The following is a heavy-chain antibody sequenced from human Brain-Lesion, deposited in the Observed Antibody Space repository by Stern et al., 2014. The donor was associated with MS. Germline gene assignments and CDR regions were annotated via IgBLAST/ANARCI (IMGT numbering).Heavy chain of an antibody. V-gene: IGHV4-30-4*01. Sequence: VQLVESGPGLVKPSQTLSLACAVSGDSVGGGDWYWSWIRQPPGKGLEWLGNIYYSGTTYYKPSLKSRLIISLDTSKNQFSLNLTSVTAADTAVYYCAGAFGKYELLESFHMWGQGTMVTVSS. CDR2: IYYSGTT. CDR3: AGAFGKYELLESFHM. J-gene: IGHJ3*02. CDR1: GDSVGGGDWY. D-gene: IGHD1-1*01.